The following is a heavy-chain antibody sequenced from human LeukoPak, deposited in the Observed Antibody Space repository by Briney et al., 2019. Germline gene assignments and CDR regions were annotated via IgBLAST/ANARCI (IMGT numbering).Heavy chain of an antibody. J-gene: IGHJ5*02. Sequence: GGSLRLSCAASGLTFRNYAMHWVRQAPGGGLEWVAVIWYDGTEKCYAASVMGRFTISRDSSENTLYLQMNGLRTEDTGVYYCARVNGPNSGYYYTLDLWGQGTPVTVSS. CDR2: IWYDGTEK. V-gene: IGHV3-33*01. D-gene: IGHD3-22*01. CDR3: ARVNGPNSGYYYTLDL. CDR1: GLTFRNYA.